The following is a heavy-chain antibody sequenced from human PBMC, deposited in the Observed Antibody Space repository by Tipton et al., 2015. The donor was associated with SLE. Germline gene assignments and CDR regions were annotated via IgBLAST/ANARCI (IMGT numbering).Heavy chain of an antibody. CDR1: GGSISSYY. Sequence: TLSLTCTVSGGSISSYYWSWIRQSPGKGLEWIGSIYYSGRTYYNSSLKSRVTISVDTSKNQFSLKLSSVTAADTAVYYCAREGQYQGWFDPWGQGTLVTVSS. CDR3: AREGQYQGWFDP. D-gene: IGHD2-2*01. CDR2: IYYSGRT. J-gene: IGHJ5*02. V-gene: IGHV4-59*12.